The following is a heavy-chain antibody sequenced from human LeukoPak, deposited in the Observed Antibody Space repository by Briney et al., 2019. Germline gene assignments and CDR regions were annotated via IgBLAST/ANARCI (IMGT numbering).Heavy chain of an antibody. D-gene: IGHD3-22*01. Sequence: PGGSLRLPCAASGFTFTNYAMSWVRQAPGEGLEWVSTISGSGGSTYYADSVKGRFTISRDISKNTLYLQIHSLRAEDTALYYCAKAISRYYYDSSGPYYFDSWGQGTLVTVSS. CDR2: ISGSGGST. CDR1: GFTFTNYA. CDR3: AKAISRYYYDSSGPYYFDS. J-gene: IGHJ4*02. V-gene: IGHV3-23*01.